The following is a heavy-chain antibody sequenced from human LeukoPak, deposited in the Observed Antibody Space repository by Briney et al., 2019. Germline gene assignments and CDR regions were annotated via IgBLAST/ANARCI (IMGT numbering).Heavy chain of an antibody. D-gene: IGHD3-16*02. Sequence: SETLSLTCTVSGGSINSDHWSWIRQPPGKGLEWIGCISYTGSTHYNPSPKSRVTILVDTSKNHFSLKLSSVTAADTAVYYCASVRGLGVITPYLDYWGQGTLVTVSS. CDR2: ISYTGST. V-gene: IGHV4-59*08. J-gene: IGHJ4*02. CDR3: ASVRGLGVITPYLDY. CDR1: GGSINSDH.